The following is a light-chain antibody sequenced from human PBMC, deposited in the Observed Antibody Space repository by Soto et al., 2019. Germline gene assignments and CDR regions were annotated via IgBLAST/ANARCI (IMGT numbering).Light chain of an antibody. V-gene: IGKV3-20*01. Sequence: EIVFMQSPGTLPLSPGERATLSCRASHTISSSYLAWYQQKPGQAPRLLMYGISRRATGIPDRFSGSGSGTDFTLTITRLEPEDFAVYYCQQYVTSSPRTFGQGTKVDIK. CDR3: QQYVTSSPRT. CDR2: GIS. J-gene: IGKJ1*01. CDR1: HTISSSY.